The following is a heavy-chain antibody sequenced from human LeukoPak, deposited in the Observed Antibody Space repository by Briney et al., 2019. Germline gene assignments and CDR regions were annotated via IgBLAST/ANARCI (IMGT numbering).Heavy chain of an antibody. Sequence: PLETLSLTCTVSGGSIRTYYWSWIRQPPGKGLEWIGYMYNSGSTNYNPSLKSRVTISIDTSKNQVSLRLSSVTAADTAVYYCARQGSGGRSFDVWGQGTMVTVSS. CDR2: MYNSGST. V-gene: IGHV4-59*08. D-gene: IGHD1-26*01. CDR1: GGSIRTYY. J-gene: IGHJ3*01. CDR3: ARQGSGGRSFDV.